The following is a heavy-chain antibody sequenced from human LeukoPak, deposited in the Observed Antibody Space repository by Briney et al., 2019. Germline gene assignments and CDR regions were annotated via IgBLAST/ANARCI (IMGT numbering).Heavy chain of an antibody. Sequence: GGSLILSCAASGFTFSSYTMSWVRQAPGKGLEWVSSISSSSSYIYYADSVKGRFTISRDNAKNSLYLQMNSLRAEDTAVYYCARGTYDILTGYYKWAFDIWGQGTMVTVSS. CDR1: GFTFSSYT. CDR2: ISSSSSYI. V-gene: IGHV3-21*06. D-gene: IGHD3-9*01. CDR3: ARGTYDILTGYYKWAFDI. J-gene: IGHJ3*02.